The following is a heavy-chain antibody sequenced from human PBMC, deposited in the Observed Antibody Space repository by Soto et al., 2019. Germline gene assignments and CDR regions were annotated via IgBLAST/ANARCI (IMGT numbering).Heavy chain of an antibody. D-gene: IGHD3-16*01. V-gene: IGHV1-18*01. CDR3: VMVDNYVTPTPQDV. Sequence: QVQLVQYGDEVKKPGASVKVSCKASGYIFVNYGIARVRQSPGQGLEWMGWISPYTGNTHSATKVQGRLTMTTDTSTSTAYMDLGSLTSDDTAVYYCVMVDNYVTPTPQDVWGQGTTVTVSS. CDR2: ISPYTGNT. CDR1: GYIFVNYG. J-gene: IGHJ6*02.